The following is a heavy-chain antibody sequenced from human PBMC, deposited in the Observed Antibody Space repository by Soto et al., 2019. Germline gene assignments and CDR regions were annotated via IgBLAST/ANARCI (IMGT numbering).Heavy chain of an antibody. D-gene: IGHD3-22*01. CDR2: ISGSGGST. CDR1: GFTFSSYA. Sequence: GGSLRLSCAASGFTFSSYAMSWVRQAPGKGLEWVSAISGSGGSTYYADSVKGRFTISRDNSKNTLYLQMNSLRAEDTAVYYCAKVVEIFVVYYGMDVWGQGTTVTVSS. V-gene: IGHV3-23*01. CDR3: AKVVEIFVVYYGMDV. J-gene: IGHJ6*02.